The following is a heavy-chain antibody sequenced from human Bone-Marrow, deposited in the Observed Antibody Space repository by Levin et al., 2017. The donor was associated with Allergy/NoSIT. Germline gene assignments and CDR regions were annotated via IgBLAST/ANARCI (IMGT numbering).Heavy chain of an antibody. Sequence: PGGSLRLSCGASGFTFDDYAMHWVRQAPGKGLEWVSGISWNSGSIGYADSVKGRFTISRDNAKNSLYLQMNSLRAEDTALYYCAKDIGAGGRQLGVPDYWGQGTLVTVSS. CDR3: AKDIGAGGRQLGVPDY. J-gene: IGHJ4*02. V-gene: IGHV3-9*01. CDR2: ISWNSGSI. D-gene: IGHD6-6*01. CDR1: GFTFDDYA.